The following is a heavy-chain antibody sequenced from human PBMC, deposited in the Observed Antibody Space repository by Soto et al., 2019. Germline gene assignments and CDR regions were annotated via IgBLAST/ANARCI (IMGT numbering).Heavy chain of an antibody. J-gene: IGHJ6*02. D-gene: IGHD3-10*01. Sequence: QVQLVESGGGVVQPGRSLRLSCAASGFTFSSYGMHWVRQAPGKGLEWVAVISYDGSNKYYADSVKGRFTISRDNSKNTLFLQMNSLRAQDTAVYYCAKDQAGRFGESSYDYYGMDVWGQGTTVTVSS. CDR2: ISYDGSNK. CDR1: GFTFSSYG. CDR3: AKDQAGRFGESSYDYYGMDV. V-gene: IGHV3-30*18.